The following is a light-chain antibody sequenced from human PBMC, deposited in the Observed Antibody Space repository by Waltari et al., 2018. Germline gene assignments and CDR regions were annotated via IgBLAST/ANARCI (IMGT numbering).Light chain of an antibody. CDR3: QQSYSTPS. V-gene: IGKV1-39*01. CDR1: QSISTY. Sequence: DIQMTQSPSSLSASVGDRLTITCRATQSISTYLNWYQQTPGKATKLLIYAASSLQGGVPSRFSGSGAGTDFTPTISSQQPEDVGNYYCQQSYSTPSFGGGTKVEIK. J-gene: IGKJ4*01. CDR2: AAS.